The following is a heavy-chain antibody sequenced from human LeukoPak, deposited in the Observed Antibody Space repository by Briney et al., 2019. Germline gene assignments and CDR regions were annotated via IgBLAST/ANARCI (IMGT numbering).Heavy chain of an antibody. D-gene: IGHD3-3*01. CDR2: ISYDGSNK. J-gene: IGHJ4*02. CDR1: GFTFSSYA. Sequence: PGRSLRLSCAASGFTFSSYAMHWVRQAPGKGLEWVAVISYDGSNKYYADSVKGRFTISRDNSKSTLYLQMNSLRAEDTAVYYCARSPQYYDFWSGYYLGVDYWGQGTLVTVSS. V-gene: IGHV3-30-3*01. CDR3: ARSPQYYDFWSGYYLGVDY.